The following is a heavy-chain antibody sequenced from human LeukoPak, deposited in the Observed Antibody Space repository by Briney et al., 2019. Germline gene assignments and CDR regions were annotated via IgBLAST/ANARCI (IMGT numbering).Heavy chain of an antibody. CDR2: IYHSGST. Sequence: SETLSLTCAVSGGSISSGGYSWSWIRQPPGKGLEWIGYIYHSGSTYYNQSLKSRVTISVDRSKNQFSLKLSSVTAADTAVYYCARDRGDAVLNYWGQGTLVTVSS. J-gene: IGHJ4*02. CDR3: ARDRGDAVLNY. CDR1: GGSISSGGYS. D-gene: IGHD3-10*01. V-gene: IGHV4-30-2*01.